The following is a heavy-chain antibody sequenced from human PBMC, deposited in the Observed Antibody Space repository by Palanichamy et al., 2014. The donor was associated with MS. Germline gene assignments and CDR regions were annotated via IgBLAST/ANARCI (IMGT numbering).Heavy chain of an antibody. J-gene: IGHJ6*02. CDR3: ARAYSSSSVYYYYYGMDV. CDR1: GYTFTSYD. CDR2: MNPNSGNT. V-gene: IGHV1-8*01. D-gene: IGHD6-13*01. Sequence: VQLVQSGAEVKKPGASVKVSCKASGYTFTSYDINWVRQATGQGLEWMGWMNPNSGNTGYAQKFQGRVTMTRNTSISTAYMELSSLRSEDTAVYYCARAYSSSSVYYYYYGMDVWGQGTTVTVSS.